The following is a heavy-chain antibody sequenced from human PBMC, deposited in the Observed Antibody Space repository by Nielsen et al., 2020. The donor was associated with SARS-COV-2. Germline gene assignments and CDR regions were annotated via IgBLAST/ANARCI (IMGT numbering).Heavy chain of an antibody. D-gene: IGHD3-22*01. CDR2: INAGNGKT. J-gene: IGHJ4*02. CDR3: AREHFVGGLGIVVVISTILDY. CDR1: GYTFTSYI. V-gene: IGHV1-3*01. Sequence: SVKVSCKASGYTFTSYIIHWVRQAPRQRLEWMGWINAGNGKTEFSQKFQGRVTITRDTSMSTVYMELSSLRSEDTAVYYCAREHFVGGLGIVVVISTILDYWGQGTLVTVSS.